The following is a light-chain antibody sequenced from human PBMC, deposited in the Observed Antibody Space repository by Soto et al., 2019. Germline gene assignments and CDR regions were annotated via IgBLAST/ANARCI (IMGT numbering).Light chain of an antibody. V-gene: IGLV1-51*01. CDR2: DNN. CDR1: SPNIGNNY. Sequence: QSVLTQPPSVSAARGQKVTISCSGSSPNIGNNYVSWYQQFPGAAPKLLIYDNNKRPSGIPDRFSGSKSGTSATLGITGLQTGDEADYYCGTWDSSLSAGVFGGGTQLTVL. J-gene: IGLJ2*01. CDR3: GTWDSSLSAGV.